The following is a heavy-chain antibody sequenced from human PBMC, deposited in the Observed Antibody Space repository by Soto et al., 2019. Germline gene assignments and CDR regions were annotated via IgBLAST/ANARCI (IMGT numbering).Heavy chain of an antibody. CDR3: ARGSTMVRGGRAGYYSYYSTDV. CDR2: INHSGST. V-gene: IGHV4-34*01. J-gene: IGHJ6*03. D-gene: IGHD3-10*01. CDR1: GGSFSGYY. Sequence: PSETLSLTCAVYGGSFSGYYWSWIRQPPGKGLEWIGEINHSGSTNYNPSLKSRVTISVDTSKNQFSLKLSSVTAADTAVYYCARGSTMVRGGRAGYYSYYSTDVWGKGPTVTVSS.